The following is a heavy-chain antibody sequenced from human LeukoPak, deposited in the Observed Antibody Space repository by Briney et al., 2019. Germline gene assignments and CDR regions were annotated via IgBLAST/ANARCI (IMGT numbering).Heavy chain of an antibody. V-gene: IGHV4-59*01. CDR2: IYYSGST. D-gene: IGHD6-13*01. CDR1: GGSISSYY. CDR3: AREAPGIAAAGNWFDP. Sequence: PSETLSLTCTVSGGSISSYYWSWLRQPPGKGLEGIGYIYYSGSTNYNPSLTSRVTISVDTSKNQFSLKLSSVTAADPAVYYCAREAPGIAAAGNWFDPWGQGTLVTVSS. J-gene: IGHJ5*02.